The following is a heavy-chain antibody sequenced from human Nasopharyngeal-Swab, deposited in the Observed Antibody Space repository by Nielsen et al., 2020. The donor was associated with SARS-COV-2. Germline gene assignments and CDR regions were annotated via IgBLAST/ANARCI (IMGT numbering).Heavy chain of an antibody. V-gene: IGHV3-33*01. Sequence: WIRQPPGKGLEWVAVIWYDGSNKYYADSVKGRFTISRDNSKNTLYLQMNSLRAEDTAVYYCAREYAYHPYAFDIWGQGTMVTVSS. CDR3: AREYAYHPYAFDI. D-gene: IGHD2-8*01. J-gene: IGHJ3*02. CDR2: IWYDGSNK.